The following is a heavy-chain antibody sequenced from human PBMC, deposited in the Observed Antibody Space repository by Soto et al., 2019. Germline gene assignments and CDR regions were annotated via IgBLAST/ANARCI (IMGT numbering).Heavy chain of an antibody. V-gene: IGHV3-53*01. D-gene: IGHD1-26*01. Sequence: EVQLVESGGGLIQPGGSLRLSCAASGFTVSGNYMSWVRQAPGKGLEWVSIIYSGDTTYYADSVKGRFTISRDNSKNTLYLQMSSLRAEDTAVYYCAGSGSYFTFAYWGQGTLVTVSS. CDR2: IYSGDTT. CDR1: GFTVSGNY. CDR3: AGSGSYFTFAY. J-gene: IGHJ4*02.